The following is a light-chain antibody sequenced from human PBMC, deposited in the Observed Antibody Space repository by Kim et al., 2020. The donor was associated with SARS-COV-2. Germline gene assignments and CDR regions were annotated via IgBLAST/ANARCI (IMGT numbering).Light chain of an antibody. V-gene: IGKV1-12*01. CDR3: QQANSFLIT. J-gene: IGKJ5*01. Sequence: ASVGDRVTNTCRASQGISSWLSWYQQKTRKDPKLLIYAASSLQSGVPSRFSGSGSGTDFTLTLSSLQPEDFATYYCQQANSFLITFGQGTRLEIK. CDR1: QGISSW. CDR2: AAS.